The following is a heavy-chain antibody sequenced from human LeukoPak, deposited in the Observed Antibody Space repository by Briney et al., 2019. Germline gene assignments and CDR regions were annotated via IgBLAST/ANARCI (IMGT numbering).Heavy chain of an antibody. D-gene: IGHD1-26*01. CDR2: INPSGGST. Sequence: ASVKVSCKASGYTFTSYYMHWVRQAPGQGLEWMGIINPSGGSTSYAQKFQGRVTMTRDTSTSTVYMELSSLRSEDTAVYYCARDQSVSGSYGNSDYWGQGTLVTVSS. CDR1: GYTFTSYY. J-gene: IGHJ4*02. CDR3: ARDQSVSGSYGNSDY. V-gene: IGHV1-46*01.